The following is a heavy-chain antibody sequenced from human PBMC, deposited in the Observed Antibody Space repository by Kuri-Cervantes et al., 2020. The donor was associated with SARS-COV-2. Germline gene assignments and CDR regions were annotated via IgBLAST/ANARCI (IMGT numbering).Heavy chain of an antibody. CDR3: ARVKTIFGVAPFDY. D-gene: IGHD3-3*01. J-gene: IGHJ4*02. CDR1: GGPISSYY. V-gene: IGHV4-59*12. CDR2: IYYSGST. Sequence: SETLSLTCTVSGGPISSYYWSWIRQPPGKGLEWIGYIYYSGSTNYNPSLKSRVTISVDTSKNQFSLKLSSVTAADTAVYYCARVKTIFGVAPFDYWGQGTLVTVSS.